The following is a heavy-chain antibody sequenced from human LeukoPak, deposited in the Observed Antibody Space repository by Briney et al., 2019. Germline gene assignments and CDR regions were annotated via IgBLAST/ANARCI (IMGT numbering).Heavy chain of an antibody. CDR3: ARDHELTSAGNDF. D-gene: IGHD6-13*01. Sequence: GSLRLSCAASGFTFSRYWMSWVRQAPGKGLEWVANIKQDGSGIYYVDSVKGRFTISRDNAKNSLYLQMNSLRAEDTAVYYCARDHELTSAGNDFWGQGTLVTVSS. J-gene: IGHJ4*02. CDR2: IKQDGSGI. V-gene: IGHV3-7*01. CDR1: GFTFSRYW.